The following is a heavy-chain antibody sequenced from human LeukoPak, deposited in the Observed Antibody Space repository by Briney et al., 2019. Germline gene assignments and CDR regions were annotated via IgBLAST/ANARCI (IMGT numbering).Heavy chain of an antibody. CDR1: GFTVSTNY. D-gene: IGHD6-13*01. CDR2: IYSGGST. Sequence: PGGSLRLSCAASGFTVSTNYMSWVRQAPGKGLEYVSVIYSGGSTYYADSLKGRFTISRDNSKNTLYLQMNILRAEDTAVYYCARVAAGWGLDYWGQGTLVTVSS. CDR3: ARVAAGWGLDY. V-gene: IGHV3-53*01. J-gene: IGHJ4*02.